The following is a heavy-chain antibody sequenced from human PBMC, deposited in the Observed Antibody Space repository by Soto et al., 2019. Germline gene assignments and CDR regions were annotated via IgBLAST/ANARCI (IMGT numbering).Heavy chain of an antibody. J-gene: IGHJ4*02. CDR1: GGSFTGYY. CDR2: IKDGGST. V-gene: IGHV4-34*01. D-gene: IGHD2-15*01. Sequence: QVQLQQWGAGLLKPSETLSLTCAVNGGSFTGYYWSWVRQPPGKGLEWIGEIKDGGSTNYSPSLRRRVNISADTSKKQFARKVTSVTAADTAVYYCARGQEGVVATHWEQGTLVSVSS. CDR3: ARGQEGVVATH.